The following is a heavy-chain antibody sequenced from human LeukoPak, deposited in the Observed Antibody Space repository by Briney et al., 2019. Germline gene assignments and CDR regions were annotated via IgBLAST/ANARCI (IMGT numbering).Heavy chain of an antibody. Sequence: PPQTLSLTCTVSGGSISSGDYYWSWIRQPPGKGLEWIGYIYYSGSTNYNPSLKSRVTISVDTSKNQFSLKLSSVTAADTAVYYCARGRITIFGVVIMYDYWGQGTLVTVSS. CDR2: IYYSGST. CDR1: GGSISSGDYY. CDR3: ARGRITIFGVVIMYDY. J-gene: IGHJ4*02. D-gene: IGHD3-3*01. V-gene: IGHV4-30-4*01.